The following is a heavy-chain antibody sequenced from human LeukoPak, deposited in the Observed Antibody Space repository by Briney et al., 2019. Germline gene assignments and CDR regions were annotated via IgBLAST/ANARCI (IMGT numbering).Heavy chain of an antibody. CDR3: ARDALPPSGWFDP. J-gene: IGHJ5*02. V-gene: IGHV4-39*07. Sequence: SETLSLTCTVSGGSISSSSYYWGWIRQPPGKGLEWIGSIYYSGSTYYNPSLKSRVTISEDTSKNQFSLKLNSVTAADTAVYYCARDALPPSGWFDPWGQGTLVTVSS. CDR2: IYYSGST. D-gene: IGHD3-10*01. CDR1: GGSISSSSYY.